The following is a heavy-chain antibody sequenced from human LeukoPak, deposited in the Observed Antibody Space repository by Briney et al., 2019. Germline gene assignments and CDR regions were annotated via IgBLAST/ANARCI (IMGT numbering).Heavy chain of an antibody. CDR2: ISYDGSNK. CDR1: GFTFSSYG. J-gene: IGHJ6*02. CDR3: ARERWFGSLDV. D-gene: IGHD3-10*01. Sequence: GGSLRLSCAASGFTFSSYGMHWVRQAPGKGLEWVAVISYDGSNKYYADSVKGRFTISRDNSKNTLYLQMNSLRAEDTAVYYCARERWFGSLDVWGQGTTVTVSS. V-gene: IGHV3-30*03.